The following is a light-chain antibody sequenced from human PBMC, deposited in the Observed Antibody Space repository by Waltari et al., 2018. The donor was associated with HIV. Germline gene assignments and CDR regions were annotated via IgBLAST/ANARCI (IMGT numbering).Light chain of an antibody. CDR2: LNSDGSH. J-gene: IGLJ3*02. CDR1: SGHSNYD. CDR3: QTWDTGIRV. V-gene: IGLV4-69*01. Sequence: QLVLTQSPSASACLGASVKFTCTLSSGHSNYDIAWHQQQPEKGPRYLMRLNSDGSHSQGDWIPDRFSGSSSWAERYLTISSLQSEDEADYYCQTWDTGIRVFGGGTKLTVL.